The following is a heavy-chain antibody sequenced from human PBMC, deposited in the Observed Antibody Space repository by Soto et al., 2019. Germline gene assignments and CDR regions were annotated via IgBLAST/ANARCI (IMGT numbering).Heavy chain of an antibody. CDR3: ARDALWKLVGYYYGMDV. D-gene: IGHD6-6*01. J-gene: IGHJ6*02. CDR1: GFTFSSYA. CDR2: ISYDGSNK. Sequence: GGSLRLSCAASGFTFSSYAMHWVRQAPGKGLEWVADISYDGSNKYYADSVKGRFTISRDNSKNTLYLQMNSLRAEDTAVYYCARDALWKLVGYYYGMDVWGQGTTVTVSS. V-gene: IGHV3-30-3*01.